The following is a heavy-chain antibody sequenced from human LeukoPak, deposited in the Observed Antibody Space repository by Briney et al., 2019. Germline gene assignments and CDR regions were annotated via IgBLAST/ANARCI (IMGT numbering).Heavy chain of an antibody. CDR3: AREEITTIEVDY. J-gene: IGHJ4*02. D-gene: IGHD5-24*01. CDR1: GFTFTTYS. CDR2: ISSSSTYI. V-gene: IGHV3-21*01. Sequence: PGGSLRLSCAASGFTFTTYSMNWVRQAPGKGLEWVSSISSSSTYIYYADSVKGRFTISRDNGKNSLYLQMNSLRVDDTAVYYCAREEITTIEVDYWGQGTLVTVSS.